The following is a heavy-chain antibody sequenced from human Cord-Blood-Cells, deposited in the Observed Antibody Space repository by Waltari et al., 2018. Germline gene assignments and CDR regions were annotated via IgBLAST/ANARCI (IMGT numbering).Heavy chain of an antibody. J-gene: IGHJ4*02. CDR2: INHSGST. CDR3: ARADHSNYFDY. V-gene: IGHV4-34*01. CDR1: GGSFSGYY. Sequence: QVQLQQWGAGLLKPSETLSLTCAVYGGSFSGYYWSWIRQPPGKGLEWFGEINHSGSTNYNPSLKSRVTISVDTSKNQFSLKLSSVTAADTAVYYCARADHSNYFDYWGQGTLVTVSS. D-gene: IGHD4-4*01.